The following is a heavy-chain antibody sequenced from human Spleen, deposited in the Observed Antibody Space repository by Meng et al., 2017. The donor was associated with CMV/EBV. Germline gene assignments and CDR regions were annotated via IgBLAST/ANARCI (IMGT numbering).Heavy chain of an antibody. CDR1: GFTFSNSD. D-gene: IGHD2-2*02. CDR2: IRWDGGNT. J-gene: IGHJ6*02. V-gene: IGHV3-43D*03. Sequence: GESLKISCAASGFTFSNSDMNWVRQVPGKGLEWVSLIRWDGGNTYYADSVKGRFTISRDNSKNSLYLEMNSLRPEDTALYYCAKDDCSSTTYYTRPYYYCGMDVWGRGTTVTVSS. CDR3: AKDDCSSTTYYTRPYYYCGMDV.